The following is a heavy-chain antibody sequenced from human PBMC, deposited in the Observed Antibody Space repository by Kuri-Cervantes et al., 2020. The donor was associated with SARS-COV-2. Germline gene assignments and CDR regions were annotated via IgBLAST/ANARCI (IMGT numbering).Heavy chain of an antibody. D-gene: IGHD5-12*01. CDR2: VHYNGNT. CDR3: ARLPLLDLSGYSPAGYPWFDP. J-gene: IGHJ5*02. V-gene: IGHV4-39*01. CDR1: GGSISSSYF. Sequence: SETLSLTCTASGGSISSSYFWGWTRQPPGKGLGWIGSVHYNGNTYHNPSLKSRLTISVDTSKNQFSLNLSSVTAADTAVYYCARLPLLDLSGYSPAGYPWFDPWGLGTLVTVSS.